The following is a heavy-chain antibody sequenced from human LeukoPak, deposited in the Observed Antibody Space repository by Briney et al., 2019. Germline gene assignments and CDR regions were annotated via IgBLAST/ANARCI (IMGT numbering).Heavy chain of an antibody. CDR3: ARGGGRARNPLLRPYNWFDP. Sequence: ETSETLSLTCAVSGGSISSGGYSWSWIRQPPGKGLEWIGYIYHSGSTYYNPSLKSRVTISVDRSKNQFSLKLSSVTAADTAVYYCARGGGRARNPLLRPYNWFDPWGQGTLVTVSS. D-gene: IGHD2-15*01. V-gene: IGHV4-30-2*01. J-gene: IGHJ5*02. CDR2: IYHSGST. CDR1: GGSISSGGYS.